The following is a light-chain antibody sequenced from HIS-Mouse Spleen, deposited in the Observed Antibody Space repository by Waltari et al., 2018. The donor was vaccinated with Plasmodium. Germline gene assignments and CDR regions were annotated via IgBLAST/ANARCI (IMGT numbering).Light chain of an antibody. CDR1: QSVSSN. CDR2: GAS. V-gene: IGKV3-15*01. CDR3: QQYNNWPRGT. J-gene: IGKJ1*01. Sequence: EIVMTQSPATLSVSPGERANLSCRASQSVSSNLAWYQQKPGQAPRLLIYGASTRATGIPARFRGSGSGTEFTLTISSMQSEDFAVYYCQQYNNWPRGTFGQGTKVEIK.